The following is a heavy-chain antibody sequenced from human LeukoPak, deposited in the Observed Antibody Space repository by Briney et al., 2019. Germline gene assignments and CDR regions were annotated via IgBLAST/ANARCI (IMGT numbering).Heavy chain of an antibody. Sequence: ASVKVSCKASGYTFTSYAMHWVRQAPGQRLEWMGWISAYNGNTNYAQKLQGRVTMTTDTSTSTAYMELRSLRSDDTAVYYCARDYEVLRFLEWSDWLLSPHYYYYGMDVWGQGTTVTVSS. CDR3: ARDYEVLRFLEWSDWLLSPHYYYYGMDV. CDR1: GYTFTSYA. J-gene: IGHJ6*02. V-gene: IGHV1-18*01. CDR2: ISAYNGNT. D-gene: IGHD3-3*01.